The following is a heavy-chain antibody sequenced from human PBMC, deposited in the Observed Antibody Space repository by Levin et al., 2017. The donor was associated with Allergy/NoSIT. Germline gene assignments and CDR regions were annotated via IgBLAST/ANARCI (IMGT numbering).Heavy chain of an antibody. CDR1: GFTFSSYW. V-gene: IGHV3-7*04. CDR2: IKQDGSEK. J-gene: IGHJ6*02. Sequence: GGSLRLSCAASGFTFSSYWMSWVRQAPGKGLEWVANIKQDGSEKYYVDSVKGRFTISRDNAKNSLYLQMNSLRAEDTAVYYCARFGCSSTSCYVERAYYYYGMDVWGQGTTVTVSS. D-gene: IGHD2-2*01. CDR3: ARFGCSSTSCYVERAYYYYGMDV.